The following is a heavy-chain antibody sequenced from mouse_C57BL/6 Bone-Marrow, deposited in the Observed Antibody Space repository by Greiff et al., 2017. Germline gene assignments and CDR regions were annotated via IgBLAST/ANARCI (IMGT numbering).Heavy chain of an antibody. Sequence: VQLQQSGAELVRPGTSVKMSCKASGYTFTNYWIGWAKQRPGHGLEWIGDIYPGGGYTNYNEKFKGKATLTADKSSSTAYMQFSSLTSEDSAIYYCARCGTNYSNLGFAYWCQGTLVTVSA. V-gene: IGHV1-63*01. J-gene: IGHJ3*01. CDR2: IYPGGGYT. CDR1: GYTFTNYW. D-gene: IGHD2-5*01. CDR3: ARCGTNYSNLGFAY.